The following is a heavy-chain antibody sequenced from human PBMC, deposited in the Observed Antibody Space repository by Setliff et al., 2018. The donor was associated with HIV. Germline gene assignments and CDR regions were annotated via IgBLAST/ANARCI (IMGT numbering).Heavy chain of an antibody. V-gene: IGHV1-69*10. D-gene: IGHD3-10*01. CDR2: IIPILGIA. CDR1: GGTFSSYA. Sequence: ASVKVSCKASGGTFSSYAISWVRQAPGQGLEWMGGIIPILGIANYAQKFQGRVTITADESTSTAYMELSSLRSEDTAVYYCASLYGSGSYYPQSGAYYYGMDVWGQGTTVTVS. J-gene: IGHJ6*02. CDR3: ASLYGSGSYYPQSGAYYYGMDV.